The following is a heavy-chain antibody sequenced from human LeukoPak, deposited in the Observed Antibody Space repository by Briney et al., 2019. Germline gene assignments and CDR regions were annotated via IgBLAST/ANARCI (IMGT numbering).Heavy chain of an antibody. CDR1: GSTFSNYE. J-gene: IGHJ6*02. D-gene: IGHD6-13*01. Sequence: GGSLRLSCAVPGSTFSNYEINWVRQAPGKGLEWVSYISSSSSYTNYADSVKGRFTISRDNAKNSLYLQMNSLRAEDTAVYYCARDHYLSIAAAGTHYYYGMDVWGQGTTVTVSS. CDR3: ARDHYLSIAAAGTHYYYGMDV. V-gene: IGHV3-11*05. CDR2: ISSSSSYT.